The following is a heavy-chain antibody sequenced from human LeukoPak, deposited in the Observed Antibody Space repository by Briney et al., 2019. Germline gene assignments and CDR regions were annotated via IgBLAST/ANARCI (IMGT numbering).Heavy chain of an antibody. CDR3: ARVVAYGMDV. D-gene: IGHD2-15*01. CDR2: IYHSGST. J-gene: IGHJ6*02. CDR1: GGSISSHY. Sequence: SETLSLTCTVSGGSISSHYWSWIRQPPGKGLEWIGYIYHSGSTYYNPSLKSRVTISVDRSKNQFSLKLSSVTAADTAVYYCARVVAYGMDVWGQGTTVTVSS. V-gene: IGHV4-59*11.